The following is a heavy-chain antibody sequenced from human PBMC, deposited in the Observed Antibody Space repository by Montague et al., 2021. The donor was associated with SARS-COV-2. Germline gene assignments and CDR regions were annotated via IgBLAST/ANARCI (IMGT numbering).Heavy chain of an antibody. CDR3: ATSSYDFWSGYTQGDNWFDP. J-gene: IGHJ5*02. D-gene: IGHD3-3*01. CDR2: IYHSGST. V-gene: IGHV4-4*02. CDR1: GGSISSSNW. Sequence: SETLSLTCAVSGGSISSSNWWSWVRQPPGKGLEWIGEIYHSGSTNYNPSLKSRVTISVDKSKNQFSLKLSSVTAADTAVYYCATSSYDFWSGYTQGDNWFDPWGQGTLVTVSP.